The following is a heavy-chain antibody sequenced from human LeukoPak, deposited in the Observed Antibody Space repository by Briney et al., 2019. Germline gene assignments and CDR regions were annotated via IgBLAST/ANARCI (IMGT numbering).Heavy chain of an antibody. V-gene: IGHV4-39*01. CDR1: GGSISSSSYY. D-gene: IGHD3-9*01. Sequence: PSETLSLTCTVSGGSISSSSYYWGWIRQPPGKGLEWIGSIYYSWSTYYNPSLKSRVTISVDTSKNQFSLKLSSVTAADTAVYYCARQTGYFDYWGQGTLVTVSS. J-gene: IGHJ4*02. CDR2: IYYSWST. CDR3: ARQTGYFDY.